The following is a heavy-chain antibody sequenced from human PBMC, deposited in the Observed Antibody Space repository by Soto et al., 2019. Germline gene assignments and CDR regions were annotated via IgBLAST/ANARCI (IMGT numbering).Heavy chain of an antibody. CDR3: AGGTDYFDY. Sequence: QVQLVESGGDVVQPGRSLRLSCAASGFTFSNYGMHWARQAPGKGLAWVAAILYDGSNKYYADSVKGRFTISRDNSKNTLYLQMNSLRAEDTAVYYCAGGTDYFDYCGQGTLVTVSS. V-gene: IGHV3-33*01. CDR2: ILYDGSNK. J-gene: IGHJ4*02. CDR1: GFTFSNYG. D-gene: IGHD1-26*01.